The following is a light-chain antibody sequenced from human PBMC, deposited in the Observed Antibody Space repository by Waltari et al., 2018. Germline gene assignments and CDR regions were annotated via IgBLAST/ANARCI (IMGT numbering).Light chain of an antibody. V-gene: IGKV3-15*01. CDR1: QGLSRN. CDR2: AAS. Sequence: EILMTQSPGTLSVSPGETATLSCRARQGLSRNLAWYQLKPGQAPRPLIYAASTWATGIPARFSGSGSGTEFTLTISSLQSEDFAVYYCQQYSDWPPLTFGGGTKVEIK. CDR3: QQYSDWPPLT. J-gene: IGKJ4*01.